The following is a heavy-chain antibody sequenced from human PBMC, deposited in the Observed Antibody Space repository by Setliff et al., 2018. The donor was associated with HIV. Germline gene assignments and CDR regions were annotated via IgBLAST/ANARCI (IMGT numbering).Heavy chain of an antibody. CDR3: ARGRDASTWYLSHFYSYYYLDV. Sequence: PSETLSLTCAVSGGSLKNYLWTWIRQTPEKGLQWIGDINYSGSINYNLSLKSRVTISLDTSKNQLSLKLTSVVAADTGLYFCARGRDASTWYLSHFYSYYYLDVWGNGTTVTVSS. CDR1: GGSLKNYL. V-gene: IGHV4-34*01. J-gene: IGHJ6*03. D-gene: IGHD6-13*01. CDR2: INYSGSI.